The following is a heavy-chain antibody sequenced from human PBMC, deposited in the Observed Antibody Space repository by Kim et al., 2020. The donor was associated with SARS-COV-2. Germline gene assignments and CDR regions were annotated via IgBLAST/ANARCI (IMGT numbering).Heavy chain of an antibody. Sequence: ASVKVSCKASGYTFTSYAMHWVRQAPGQRLEWMGWINAGNGNTKYSQKFQGRVTITRDTSASTAYMELSSLRSEDTAVYYCAREITMVRGVMRYWFDPWGQGTLVTVSS. CDR3: AREITMVRGVMRYWFDP. V-gene: IGHV1-3*01. D-gene: IGHD3-10*01. CDR2: INAGNGNT. J-gene: IGHJ5*02. CDR1: GYTFTSYA.